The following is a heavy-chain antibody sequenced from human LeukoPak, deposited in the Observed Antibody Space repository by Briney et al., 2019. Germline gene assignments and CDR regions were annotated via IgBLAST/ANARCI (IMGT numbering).Heavy chain of an antibody. Sequence: PGGSLRLSCAASGFTFDDYGMSWVRQAPGKGLEWVSSISSSSYIYYADSVKGRFTISRDNAKNSLYLQMNSLRAEDTAVYYCARAGSAYCGGDCLGAFDIWGQGTMVTVSS. D-gene: IGHD2-21*02. CDR2: ISSSSYI. CDR3: ARAGSAYCGGDCLGAFDI. V-gene: IGHV3-69-1*01. CDR1: GFTFDDYG. J-gene: IGHJ3*02.